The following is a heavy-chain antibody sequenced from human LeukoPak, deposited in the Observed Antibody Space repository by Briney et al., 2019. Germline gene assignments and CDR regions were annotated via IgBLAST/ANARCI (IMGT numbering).Heavy chain of an antibody. Sequence: PGGSLRLSCAASGFTFSSYAMHWVRQAPGKGLEWVAVISYDGSNKYYADSVKGRFTISRDNSKNTLYLQMNSLRAEDTAVYYCAREGCGGDCYQPEGAFDIWGQGTMVTVSS. CDR3: AREGCGGDCYQPEGAFDI. J-gene: IGHJ3*02. CDR2: ISYDGSNK. D-gene: IGHD2-21*02. V-gene: IGHV3-30-3*01. CDR1: GFTFSSYA.